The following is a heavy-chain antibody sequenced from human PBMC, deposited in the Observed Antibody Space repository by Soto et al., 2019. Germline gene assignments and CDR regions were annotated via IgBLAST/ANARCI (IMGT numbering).Heavy chain of an antibody. CDR1: GFSFSDYS. V-gene: IGHV3-21*01. Sequence: EVQLVESGGGLVKPGGSLRLSCAASGFSFSDYSMYWVRQAPGKGLEWVSSISSSANYIYYVNSVKDRFNISRDNAKNPSYLQMNSLRAEDTAVSLCPRDLRTPAGVSDYWGQGTLVTVSS. J-gene: IGHJ4*02. CDR2: ISSSANYI. D-gene: IGHD2-2*01. CDR3: PRDLRTPAGVSDY.